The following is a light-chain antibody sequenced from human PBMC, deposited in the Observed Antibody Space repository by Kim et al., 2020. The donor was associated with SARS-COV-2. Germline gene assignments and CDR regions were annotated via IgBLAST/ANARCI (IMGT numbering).Light chain of an antibody. Sequence: VSVSPGPTASITCSGDKLGDKYACWYQQKPGQSPVLVIYQDSKRPSGIPGRFSGSNSGTTATLTISGTQAMDEADYYCQAWDSSVVFGGGTQLTVL. CDR1: KLGDKY. V-gene: IGLV3-1*01. CDR3: QAWDSSVV. J-gene: IGLJ2*01. CDR2: QDS.